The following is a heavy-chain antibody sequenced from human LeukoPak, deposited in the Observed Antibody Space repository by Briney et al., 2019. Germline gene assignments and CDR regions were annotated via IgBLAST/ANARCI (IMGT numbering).Heavy chain of an antibody. CDR1: GFTFSSYG. V-gene: IGHV3-23*01. CDR3: AKDAPSYYDILTGQDY. Sequence: PGGTLRLSCAASGFTFSSYGMSWVRQAPGKGLEWVSAISGSGGSTYYADSVKGRFTISRDNSKNTLYLQMNSLRAEDTAVYYCAKDAPSYYDILTGQDYWAQGTLVAVSS. D-gene: IGHD3-9*01. CDR2: ISGSGGST. J-gene: IGHJ4*02.